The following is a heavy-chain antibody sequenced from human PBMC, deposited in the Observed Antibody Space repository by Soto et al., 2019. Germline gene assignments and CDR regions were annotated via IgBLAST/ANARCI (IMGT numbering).Heavy chain of an antibody. CDR2: IKRKIDGETT. Sequence: EVQLVESGGGLVKPGGSLRLSCAASGFSISNAWMNWVRQAPGKGLEWVGRIKRKIDGETTDYAAPVNGRFTVSRDDSKNMLYLQMNSLEADDTALYYCTTGSVEGVWGQGTTVTVSS. CDR1: GFSISNAW. D-gene: IGHD2-15*01. J-gene: IGHJ6*02. CDR3: TTGSVEGV. V-gene: IGHV3-15*07.